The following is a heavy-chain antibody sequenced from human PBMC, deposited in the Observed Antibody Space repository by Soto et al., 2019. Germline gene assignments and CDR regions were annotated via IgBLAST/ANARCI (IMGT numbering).Heavy chain of an antibody. D-gene: IGHD2-21*02. CDR2: ISYDGNRI. Sequence: QVQLVESGGGVVQRGESLRLSCAASGFTFSTYSMNWVRQSPGKGLEWVAGISYDGNRIYYADSVKGRFTISRDNAKNTMFLQMSGLRPEDTAIYYCASGLVVTAKGWFDLWGQGTQVTVSS. J-gene: IGHJ5*02. CDR1: GFTFSTYS. CDR3: ASGLVVTAKGWFDL. V-gene: IGHV3-30-3*02.